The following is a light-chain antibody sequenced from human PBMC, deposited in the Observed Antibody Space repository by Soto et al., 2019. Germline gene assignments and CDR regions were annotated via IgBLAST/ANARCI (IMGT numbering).Light chain of an antibody. CDR2: DAS. Sequence: IVMTQSPATLSLSPGERATLSCRASQNVNYNLAWYQQKPGQAPSLLIHDASIRAPAVPARFSGSGSGTEFTLTISSLQSEDFAVYYCQQYNNWPRTFGQGTKVEIK. J-gene: IGKJ1*01. CDR3: QQYNNWPRT. V-gene: IGKV3-15*01. CDR1: QNVNYN.